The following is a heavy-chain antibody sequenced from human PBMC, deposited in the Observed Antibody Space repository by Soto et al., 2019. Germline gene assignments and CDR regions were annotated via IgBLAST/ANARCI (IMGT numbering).Heavy chain of an antibody. CDR2: INHSGVT. Sequence: QVQLQQWGAGLLKPSETLSLTCAVYGGSFSGYYWSWIRQPPGKGLEWIGEINHSGVTNYNPSLKSRFTISVDTSNNQFSLKLTSVTAADTAVFYCARSATSCSTTSCYTVSLDYWGQGTLVTVSS. J-gene: IGHJ4*02. CDR1: GGSFSGYY. D-gene: IGHD2-2*02. V-gene: IGHV4-34*01. CDR3: ARSATSCSTTSCYTVSLDY.